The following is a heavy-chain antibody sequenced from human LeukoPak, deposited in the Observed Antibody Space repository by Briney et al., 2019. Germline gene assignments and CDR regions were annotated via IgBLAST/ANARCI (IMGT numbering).Heavy chain of an antibody. Sequence: GGSLRLSCAASGFTFSSYSMNWVRQAPGKGLEWVSYISSSSSTIYYADSVKGRFTIFRDNAKNSLYLQMNSLRAEDTAVYYCARGIAARQIHYYYYMDVWGKGTTVTVSS. CDR3: ARGIAARQIHYYYYMDV. V-gene: IGHV3-48*04. J-gene: IGHJ6*03. CDR2: ISSSSSTI. CDR1: GFTFSSYS. D-gene: IGHD6-6*01.